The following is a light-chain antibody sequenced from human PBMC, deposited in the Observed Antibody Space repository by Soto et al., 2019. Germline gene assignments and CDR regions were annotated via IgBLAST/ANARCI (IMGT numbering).Light chain of an antibody. J-gene: IGKJ4*01. CDR3: QQSYSTPLT. CDR1: QSISSY. CDR2: AAS. V-gene: IGKV1-39*01. Sequence: DIQMTQSPSSLSASVGDRVTITCRASQSISSYLNWYQQKPGKAPKLLIYAASSLQGGVPSRFSGSGSGTDFTLTISSLQPEDFETYYCQQSYSTPLTFGGGTKVDIX.